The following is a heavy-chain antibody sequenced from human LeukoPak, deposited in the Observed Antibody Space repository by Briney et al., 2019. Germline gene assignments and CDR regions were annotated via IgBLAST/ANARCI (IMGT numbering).Heavy chain of an antibody. V-gene: IGHV4-59*01. D-gene: IGHD6-19*01. CDR3: AREGWGSDPQNYFDY. CDR2: IYYSGST. J-gene: IGHJ4*02. CDR1: GGSISSYY. Sequence: KPSETLSLTCTVSGGSISSYYWSWIRQPPGKGPEWIGYIYYSGSTNYNPSLKSRVTISVDTSKNQFSLKLSSVTAADTAVYYCAREGWGSDPQNYFDYWGQGTLVTVSS.